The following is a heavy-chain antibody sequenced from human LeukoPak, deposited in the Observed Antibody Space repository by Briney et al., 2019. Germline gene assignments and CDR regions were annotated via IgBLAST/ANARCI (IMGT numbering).Heavy chain of an antibody. Sequence: PSETLSLTCTVSGGSISSGDYFWSWIRQPPGKGLEWIGYIYYSGSTYYNPSLKSRVTISVDTSKNQFSLKLSSVTAADTAVYYCARDVPRHYGSGSYYFDYWGQGTLVTVSS. CDR3: ARDVPRHYGSGSYYFDY. CDR2: IYYSGST. CDR1: GGSISSGDYF. V-gene: IGHV4-30-4*01. J-gene: IGHJ4*02. D-gene: IGHD3-10*01.